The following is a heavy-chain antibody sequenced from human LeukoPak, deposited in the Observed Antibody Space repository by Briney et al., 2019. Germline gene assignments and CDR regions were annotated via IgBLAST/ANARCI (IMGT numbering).Heavy chain of an antibody. J-gene: IGHJ4*02. CDR1: GYSLSSGSF. D-gene: IGHD1-14*01. CDR2: IYHSGST. CDR3: ARIPRYNPRLDN. V-gene: IGHV4-38-2*01. Sequence: SETLSLTCALSGYSLSSGSFWGWIRQPQGKGLEWIGSIYHSGSTYYNPSLKSRVTISVNTSNNPFSLKLSSVTAADTAVYYCARIPRYNPRLDNWGQGTLVTVSS.